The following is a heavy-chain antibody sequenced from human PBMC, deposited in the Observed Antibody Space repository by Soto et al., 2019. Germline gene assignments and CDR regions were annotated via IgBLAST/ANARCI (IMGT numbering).Heavy chain of an antibody. CDR3: ARVGPYCGGDCYSPPP. V-gene: IGHV4-38-2*02. CDR1: GYSIRNGYY. D-gene: IGHD2-21*02. J-gene: IGHJ5*02. Sequence: ASETLSLTCTVSGYSIRNGYYWGWIRQPPGKGLEWIGTIYHSGSTHYNPSLKSRVTISVDASENHFSLKLSSVTAADTAVYYCARVGPYCGGDCYSPPPWGQGTLVTVSS. CDR2: IYHSGST.